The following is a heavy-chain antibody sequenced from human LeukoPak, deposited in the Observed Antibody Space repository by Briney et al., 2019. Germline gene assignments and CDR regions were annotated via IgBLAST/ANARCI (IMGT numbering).Heavy chain of an antibody. CDR2: IYYSGST. Sequence: KPSETLSLTCTVSGGSISSGGYYWSWIRQHPGKGLVWIGYIYYSGSTYYNPSLKSRVTISVDTSKNQFSLKLSSVTAADTAVYYCARETYDILTGYSWFDPWGQGTLVTVSS. D-gene: IGHD3-9*01. CDR3: ARETYDILTGYSWFDP. CDR1: GGSISSGGYY. V-gene: IGHV4-31*03. J-gene: IGHJ5*02.